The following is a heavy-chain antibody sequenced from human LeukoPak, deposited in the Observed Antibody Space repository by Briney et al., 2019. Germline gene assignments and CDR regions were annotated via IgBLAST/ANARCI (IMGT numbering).Heavy chain of an antibody. J-gene: IGHJ4*02. CDR3: ARAGVGASDFDY. V-gene: IGHV1-3*03. CDR1: GYTFSSYG. D-gene: IGHD1-26*01. Sequence: GASVKVSCKTSGYTFSSYGITWVRQAPGQGLEWMGWINAGNGNTKYSQEFQGRVTITRDTSASTAYMELSSLRSEDMAVYYCARAGVGASDFDYWGQGTLVTVSS. CDR2: INAGNGNT.